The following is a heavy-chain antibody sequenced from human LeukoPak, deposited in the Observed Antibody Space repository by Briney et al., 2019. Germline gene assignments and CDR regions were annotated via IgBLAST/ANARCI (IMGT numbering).Heavy chain of an antibody. D-gene: IGHD2-2*01. J-gene: IGHJ6*03. CDR3: ARGRRYCSSTSCYLYYYYYYMDV. CDR2: ISYDGSNK. V-gene: IGHV3-30-3*01. Sequence: GGSLRLSCAASGFTFSTYAMHWVRQAPGKGLEWVAVISYDGSNKYYADSVKGRFTISRDNSKTTLYLQMNSLRAEDTAVYYCARGRRYCSSTSCYLYYYYYYMDVWGKGTTVTVSS. CDR1: GFTFSTYA.